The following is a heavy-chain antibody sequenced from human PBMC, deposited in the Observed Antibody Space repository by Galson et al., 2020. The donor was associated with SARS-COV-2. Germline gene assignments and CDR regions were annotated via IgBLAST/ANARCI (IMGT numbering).Heavy chain of an antibody. J-gene: IGHJ6*03. Sequence: ASVKVSCKASGYTFTSYDINWVRQATGQGLEWMGWMNPNSGNTGYAQKFQGRVTMTRNTSISTAYMELSSLRSEDTAVYYCARVLTWRRAEVTIFVVVPHRHYYYYMDVWGKGTTVTVSS. CDR2: MNPNSGNT. V-gene: IGHV1-8*01. CDR3: ARVLTWRRAEVTIFVVVPHRHYYYYMDV. D-gene: IGHD3-3*01. CDR1: GYTFTSYD.